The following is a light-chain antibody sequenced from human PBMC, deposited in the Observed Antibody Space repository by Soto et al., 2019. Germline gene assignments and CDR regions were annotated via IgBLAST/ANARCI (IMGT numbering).Light chain of an antibody. CDR1: SGSVASNF. V-gene: IGLV6-57*02. CDR3: AAWDDSLSGWV. CDR2: GDN. J-gene: IGLJ3*02. Sequence: NFMLTQPHSVSESPGKTVTISCTGSSGSVASNFVHWYQRRPGSAPTIVIYGDNQRPSGVPDRFSGSKSGTSASLAISGLRSEDEADYYCAAWDDSLSGWVFGGGTKLTVL.